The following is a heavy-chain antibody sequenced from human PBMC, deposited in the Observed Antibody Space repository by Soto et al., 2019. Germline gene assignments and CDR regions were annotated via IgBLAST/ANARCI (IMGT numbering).Heavy chain of an antibody. CDR2: IKGDGSSA. CDR1: GFSFSNHW. V-gene: IGHV3-74*01. D-gene: IGHD3-9*01. Sequence: PGGSLRLSCAASGFSFSNHWIHWVRQAPGEGLVWVSYIKGDGSSANYADSVKGRFTISTDTAKNTLYLQMNSLRAEDTAVYYCAREKNDILTGYYYYGMDVWGQGTTVTVSS. CDR3: AREKNDILTGYYYYGMDV. J-gene: IGHJ6*02.